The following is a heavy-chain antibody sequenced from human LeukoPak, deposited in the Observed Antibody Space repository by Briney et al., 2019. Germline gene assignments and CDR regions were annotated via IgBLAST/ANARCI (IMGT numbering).Heavy chain of an antibody. CDR2: ITSGTRT. CDR1: GFTFSSHG. D-gene: IGHD6-19*01. J-gene: IGHJ4*02. V-gene: IGHV3-66*02. Sequence: GGSLRLSCVASGFTFSSHGMNWVRQAPGKGLEWVSGITSGTRTYYADSVKGRFTISRDNSKNTLYLQMNSLRAEDTAVYYCARSGAVACDYWGQGTLVTVSS. CDR3: ARSGAVACDY.